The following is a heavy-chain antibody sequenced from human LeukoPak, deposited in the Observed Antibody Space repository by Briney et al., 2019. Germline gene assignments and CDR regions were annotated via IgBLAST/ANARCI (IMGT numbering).Heavy chain of an antibody. CDR2: IGTAGDT. CDR1: GFTFSSYD. V-gene: IGHV3-13*04. Sequence: GGSLRLSCAASGFTFSSYDMHWVRQATGKGLEWVSAIGTAGDTYYPGSVKGRFTISRENAKNSLYLQMNSLRVEDTAVYYCARDTFGDTAMDLLDYWGQGTLVTVSS. D-gene: IGHD5-18*01. J-gene: IGHJ4*02. CDR3: ARDTFGDTAMDLLDY.